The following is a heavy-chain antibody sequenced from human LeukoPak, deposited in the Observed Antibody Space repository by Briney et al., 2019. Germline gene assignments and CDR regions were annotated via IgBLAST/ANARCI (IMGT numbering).Heavy chain of an antibody. CDR3: ARDLDSSSWWNWFDP. J-gene: IGHJ5*02. CDR1: GFTFRDYW. V-gene: IGHV3-7*01. Sequence: GGCLRLSCAASGFTFRDYWMSWMRQAPGKGLEWVANIKYDGDEEYYVDSVKGRFIISRDNAKNSLYLQMNSLRADDTAMYYCARDLDSSSWWNWFDPWGQGTLVTVSS. CDR2: IKYDGDEE. D-gene: IGHD6-13*01.